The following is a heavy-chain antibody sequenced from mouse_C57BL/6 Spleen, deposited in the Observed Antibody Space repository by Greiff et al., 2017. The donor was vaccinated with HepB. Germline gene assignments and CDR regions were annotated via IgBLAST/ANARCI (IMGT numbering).Heavy chain of an antibody. CDR1: GFTFSDFY. V-gene: IGHV7-1*01. CDR3: ARFYGNWAY. CDR2: SRNKANDYTT. Sequence: EVKLVESGGGLVQSGRSLRLSCATSGFTFSDFYMEWVRQAPGKGLEWIAASRNKANDYTTEYSASVKGRFIVSRDTSQSILYLQMNALRAEDTAIYYCARFYGNWAYWGQGTLVTVSA. J-gene: IGHJ3*01. D-gene: IGHD2-1*01.